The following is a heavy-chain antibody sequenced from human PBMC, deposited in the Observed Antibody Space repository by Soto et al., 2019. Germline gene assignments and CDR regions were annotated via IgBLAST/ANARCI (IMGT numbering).Heavy chain of an antibody. CDR2: ISHDGSNK. Sequence: PGGALRLSGAASGFPCSRYEIHCLRQVPGRGLEWVALISHDGSNKYYVDSVKGRFIISRDNSKNTVYLQMNSLRTEDTALYYCAKDADFDTRNLRHWGQGTLVTVSS. D-gene: IGHD3-22*01. V-gene: IGHV3-30*18. CDR3: AKDADFDTRNLRH. J-gene: IGHJ4*02. CDR1: GFPCSRYE.